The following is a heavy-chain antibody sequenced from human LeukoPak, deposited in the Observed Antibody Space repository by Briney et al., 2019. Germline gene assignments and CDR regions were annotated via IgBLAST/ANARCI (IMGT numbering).Heavy chain of an antibody. V-gene: IGHV1-69*01. CDR3: ARDTSGYLLGDGMDV. CDR2: IIPIFGTA. D-gene: IGHD3-22*01. J-gene: IGHJ6*02. Sequence: ASVNVSCKASGGTFSSYAISWVRQAPGQGLEWMGGIIPIFGTANYAQKFQGRVTITADESTSTAYMELSSLRSEDTAVYYCARDTSGYLLGDGMDVWGQGTTVTVSS. CDR1: GGTFSSYA.